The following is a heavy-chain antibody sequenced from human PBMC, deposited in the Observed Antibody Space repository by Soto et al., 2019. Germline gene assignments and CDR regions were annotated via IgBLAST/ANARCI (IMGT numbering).Heavy chain of an antibody. Sequence: QVQLVQCGAEVKKPGSSVKVSCKASGGTFSNYAISWVRQAPGQGLEWMGGIIPIFDTSNYAQKFQGRVTISADKSTSTSYMELSSLRSEDTAVYYCASEYYGSGRQSYDYWGQGTLVTVSS. CDR2: IIPIFDTS. J-gene: IGHJ4*02. CDR1: GGTFSNYA. D-gene: IGHD3-10*01. V-gene: IGHV1-69*06. CDR3: ASEYYGSGRQSYDY.